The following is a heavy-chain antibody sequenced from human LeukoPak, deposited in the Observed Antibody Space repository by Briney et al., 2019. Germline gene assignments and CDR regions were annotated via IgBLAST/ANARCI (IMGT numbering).Heavy chain of an antibody. J-gene: IGHJ5*02. D-gene: IGHD2-2*02. CDR3: ARVGYCSSTSCYTFGWFDP. Sequence: SQTLSLTCTVSGGSISSGGYYWSWIRQPPGKGLEWIGYIYHSGSTYYNPSLKSRVTISVDTSKNQFSLKLSSVTAADTAVYYCARVGYCSSTSCYTFGWFDPWGQGTLVTVSS. CDR1: GGSISSGGYY. V-gene: IGHV4-30-2*01. CDR2: IYHSGST.